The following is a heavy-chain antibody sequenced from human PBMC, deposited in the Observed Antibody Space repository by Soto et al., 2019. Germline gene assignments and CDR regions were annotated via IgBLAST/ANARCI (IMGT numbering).Heavy chain of an antibody. CDR1: GVSIHNSHSF. CDR3: ARLVYDTRLNYMYFDF. Sequence: PSETLSLTCAVSGVSIHNSHSFWGWIRQPPGKGLEYIGEIFHDGTANYYPSFERRVAISVDTSKNQFSLKLTSVTAADTAIYFCARLVYDTRLNYMYFDFWGQGALVTVSS. D-gene: IGHD3-10*01. CDR2: IFHDGTA. J-gene: IGHJ4*02. V-gene: IGHV4-39*07.